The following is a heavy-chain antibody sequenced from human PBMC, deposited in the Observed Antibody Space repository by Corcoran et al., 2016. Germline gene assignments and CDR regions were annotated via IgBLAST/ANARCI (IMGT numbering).Heavy chain of an antibody. Sequence: QVQLQQWGAGLLKPSETLSLTCAVYGGSFSGYYWSWIRQPPGKGLEWSGEINHSGSTNYNPSLKSRVTISIDTSKNQFSLKLSSVTAADTAVYYCAGNLEWRYYYYGMDVWGQGTTVTVSS. CDR1: GGSFSGYY. CDR2: INHSGST. V-gene: IGHV4-34*01. J-gene: IGHJ6*02. D-gene: IGHD3-3*01. CDR3: AGNLEWRYYYYGMDV.